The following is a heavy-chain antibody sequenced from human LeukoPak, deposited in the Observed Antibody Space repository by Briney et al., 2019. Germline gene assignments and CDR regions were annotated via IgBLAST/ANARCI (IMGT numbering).Heavy chain of an antibody. D-gene: IGHD3-22*01. J-gene: IGHJ4*02. CDR3: ARGSNSYDSSDFDN. V-gene: IGHV3-15*01. CDR2: IRSKTDGGTA. CDR1: GFAFAYAW. Sequence: GGSLRLSCTASGFAFAYAWMNWVRQAPGHELEWVGRIRSKTDGGTADYATPVKGRFIISREDSKRTLHLDMNSLRAEDTAVYYCARGSNSYDSSDFDNWGRGTLVTVSS.